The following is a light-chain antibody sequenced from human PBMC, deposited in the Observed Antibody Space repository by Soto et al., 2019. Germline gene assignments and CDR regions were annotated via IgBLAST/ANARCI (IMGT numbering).Light chain of an antibody. Sequence: EIVLTQSPATLSLSPGERATLSCRASQSVSSYLAWYQQKPGQAPRLLIYDASNRATGIPARFIGSGSGTDFTLTISSLEPEDCAVYYCQQRSNWPPGLTFGQGTRLHI. CDR2: DAS. CDR3: QQRSNWPPGLT. J-gene: IGKJ5*01. CDR1: QSVSSY. V-gene: IGKV3-11*01.